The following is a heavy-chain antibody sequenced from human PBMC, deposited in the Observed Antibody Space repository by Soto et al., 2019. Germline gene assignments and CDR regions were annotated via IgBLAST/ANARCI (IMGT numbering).Heavy chain of an antibody. Sequence: ADSLRRSFQTSGFTFRDSWMSWVRQAPGKWPEWIARFKSQSDGGTIDYAAPVKGRFTISRDDSKKTLYLQMNGLKIEDTGIYYCPRDPRDWGQGT. CDR1: GFTFRDSW. CDR2: FKSQSDGGTI. V-gene: IGHV3-15*01. CDR3: PRDPRD. J-gene: IGHJ4*02.